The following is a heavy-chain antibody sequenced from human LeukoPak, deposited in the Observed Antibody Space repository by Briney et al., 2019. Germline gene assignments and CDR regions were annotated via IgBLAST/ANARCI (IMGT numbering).Heavy chain of an antibody. CDR1: GYTFTSYY. D-gene: IGHD3-10*01. CDR2: INPSGGST. Sequence: GASVKVSCKASGYTFTSYYMHWVRQAPGQGLEWMGIINPSGGSTSYAQKFQGRVTMTRDTSTSTVYMELSSLRSEDTAVYYCARDIGYASGSYSALVLDYWGQGTLVTVSS. J-gene: IGHJ4*02. CDR3: ARDIGYASGSYSALVLDY. V-gene: IGHV1-46*01.